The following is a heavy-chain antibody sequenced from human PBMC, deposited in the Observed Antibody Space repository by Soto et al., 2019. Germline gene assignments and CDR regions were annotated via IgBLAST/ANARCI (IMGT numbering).Heavy chain of an antibody. Sequence: SETLSLTCTVSGGSISSYYWSWIRQPPGKGLEWIGYIYYSGTTNYNPSLKSRVTISVDTSKNQFSLKLSSVTAADTAVYYCARDTYYYGFDPWGQGTLVTVS. CDR2: IYYSGTT. D-gene: IGHD3-10*01. J-gene: IGHJ5*02. CDR3: ARDTYYYGFDP. V-gene: IGHV4-59*01. CDR1: GGSISSYY.